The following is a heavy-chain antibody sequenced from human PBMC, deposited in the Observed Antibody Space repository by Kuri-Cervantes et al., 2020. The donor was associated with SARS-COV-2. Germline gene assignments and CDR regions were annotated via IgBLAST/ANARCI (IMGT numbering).Heavy chain of an antibody. CDR2: ISASGEII. Sequence: GESLKISCAASGFTFSGYYMTWIRQTPGKGLEWVSYISASGEIIYYADSVKGRFTISRDIAKNSLYLQMNSLRAEDTAVYYCASNGWGFRNPGGVSGFDYWGQGTLVTVSS. V-gene: IGHV3-11*04. CDR3: ASNGWGFRNPGGVSGFDY. CDR1: GFTFSGYY. D-gene: IGHD3-16*01. J-gene: IGHJ4*02.